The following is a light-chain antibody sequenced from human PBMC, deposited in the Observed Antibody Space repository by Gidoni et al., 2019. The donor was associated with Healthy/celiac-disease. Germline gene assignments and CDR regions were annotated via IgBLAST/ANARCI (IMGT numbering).Light chain of an antibody. CDR1: QDISNY. V-gene: IGKV1-33*01. Sequence: DIQLTQSPSSLSASVGDRVTITCQASQDISNYLNWYQQKPGKAPKLLIYDASNLETVGPSRVSGSGSGTDFTFTISSLQPEDIATYYCQQYDNLVNFFXPXTKVDIK. CDR2: DAS. CDR3: QQYDNLVNF. J-gene: IGKJ3*01.